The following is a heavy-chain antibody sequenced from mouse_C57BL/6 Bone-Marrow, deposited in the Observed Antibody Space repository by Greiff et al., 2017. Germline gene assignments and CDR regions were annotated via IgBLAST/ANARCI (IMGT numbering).Heavy chain of an antibody. D-gene: IGHD2-5*01. Sequence: VQLQQSGPVLVKPGASVKMSCKASGYTFTDYYMNWVKQSHGKSLEWIGVINPYNGGTSYNQKFKGKATLTVDKSSSTAYMDLNSLTSEDSAVYYCAPYYSNVYWGQGTTLTVSS. CDR3: APYYSNVY. CDR2: INPYNGGT. J-gene: IGHJ2*01. V-gene: IGHV1-19*01. CDR1: GYTFTDYY.